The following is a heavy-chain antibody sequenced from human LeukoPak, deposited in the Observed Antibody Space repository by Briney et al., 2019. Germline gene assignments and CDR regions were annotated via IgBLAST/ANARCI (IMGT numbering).Heavy chain of an antibody. CDR2: INPSGGTT. D-gene: IGHD2-2*01. V-gene: IGHV1-46*01. J-gene: IGHJ5*02. CDR3: ARVVTPRYCSTPICYWKGWFDP. CDR1: GYTFTSYH. Sequence: ASVKVSCKASGYTFTSYHMHWVRQAPGRGLEWMGIINPSGGTTNYAQKFRGRVTMTRDMSTSTVYMELSSLRSEDTAVYYCARVVTPRYCSTPICYWKGWFDPWGQGTLVTVSS.